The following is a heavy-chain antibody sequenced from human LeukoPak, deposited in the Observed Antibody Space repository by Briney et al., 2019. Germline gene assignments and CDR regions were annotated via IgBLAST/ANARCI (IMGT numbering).Heavy chain of an antibody. J-gene: IGHJ3*02. V-gene: IGHV1-69*01. D-gene: IGHD6-13*01. CDR2: IIPIFGTA. Sequence: SVRVSCKASGGTFSSYAISWVRQAPGQGLEWMGGIIPIFGTANYAQKFQGRVTITADESTSTAYMELSSLRSEDTAVYYCARGIAAANPMLFDIWGQGTMVTVSS. CDR3: ARGIAAANPMLFDI. CDR1: GGTFSSYA.